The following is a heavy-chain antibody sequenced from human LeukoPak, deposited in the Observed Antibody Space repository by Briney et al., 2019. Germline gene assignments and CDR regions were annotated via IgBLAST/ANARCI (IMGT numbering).Heavy chain of an antibody. Sequence: PGGSLRLSXAASGFTFSSCGMHWVRQAPGKGLEWVAFIPYDGSDKYYADSVKGRFTISRDNSKNTLYLQMNSLRVDDTAVYYCAKDRSPSNWNYYFDSWGQGTLVTVSS. V-gene: IGHV3-30*02. CDR2: IPYDGSDK. CDR3: AKDRSPSNWNYYFDS. D-gene: IGHD1-7*01. J-gene: IGHJ4*02. CDR1: GFTFSSCG.